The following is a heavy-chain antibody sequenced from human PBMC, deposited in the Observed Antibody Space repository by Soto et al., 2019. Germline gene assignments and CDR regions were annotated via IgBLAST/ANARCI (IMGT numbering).Heavy chain of an antibody. CDR3: AKSFCSSSSCFFVWVDH. V-gene: IGHV3-23*01. D-gene: IGHD2-2*01. CDR2: ISGTGVPT. J-gene: IGHJ5*02. Sequence: PGGSLRLSCAASGFTFSSYAMSWVRQALGKGLECISLISGTGVPTLYAESVKGRFSVSRDNSKNTLFLEMNNLRVDDTAIYYCAKSFCSSSSCFFVWVDHWGPGTVVTVSS. CDR1: GFTFSSYA.